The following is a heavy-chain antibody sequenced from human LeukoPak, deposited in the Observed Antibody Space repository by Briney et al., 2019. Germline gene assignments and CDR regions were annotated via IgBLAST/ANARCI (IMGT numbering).Heavy chain of an antibody. CDR2: ISADGTSQ. Sequence: GGSLRLSCAASGFTFSSYAFHWVRQAPGKGLEWVAVISADGTSQKYADSVKGRFTISRDDSKNTLYLQLSSLRAEDTAVYYCAKDLITMVRGSPMDVWGQGTTVTVSS. CDR1: GFTFSSYA. J-gene: IGHJ6*02. D-gene: IGHD3-10*01. CDR3: AKDLITMVRGSPMDV. V-gene: IGHV3-30*04.